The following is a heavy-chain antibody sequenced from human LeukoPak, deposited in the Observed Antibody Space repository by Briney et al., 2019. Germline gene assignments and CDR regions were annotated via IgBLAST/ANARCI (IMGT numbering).Heavy chain of an antibody. Sequence: ASVKLSCKASGYTFTSYDINWVRQATGQGLEWMGWMNPNSGNTGYAQKLQGRVTMTRNTSISTAYMELSSLRSEDTAVYYCACSPQYYYYYLDVWGKGATVSVPS. CDR1: GYTFTSYD. CDR3: ACSPQYYYYYLDV. D-gene: IGHD3-10*02. V-gene: IGHV1-8*01. CDR2: MNPNSGNT. J-gene: IGHJ6*03.